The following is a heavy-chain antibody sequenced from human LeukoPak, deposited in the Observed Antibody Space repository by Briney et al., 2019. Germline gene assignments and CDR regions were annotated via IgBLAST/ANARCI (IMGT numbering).Heavy chain of an antibody. CDR2: INHSGST. Sequence: SETLSLTCAVYGGSFSGYYWSWIRQPPGKGLEWIGEINHSGSTNYNPSLKSRVTISVDTSKNQFSLKLSSVTAADTAVYYCARASPYSSSWRVAPGGQGPLVTAPS. CDR3: ARASPYSSSWRVAP. D-gene: IGHD6-13*01. V-gene: IGHV4-34*01. J-gene: IGHJ5*02. CDR1: GGSFSGYY.